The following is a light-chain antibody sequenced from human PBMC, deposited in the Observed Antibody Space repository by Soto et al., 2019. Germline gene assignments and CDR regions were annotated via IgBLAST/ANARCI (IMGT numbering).Light chain of an antibody. CDR2: GAS. V-gene: IGKV3-20*01. J-gene: IGKJ1*01. CDR3: LQFGGSPPWM. CDR1: QSVRSSC. Sequence: IVWTLSLCTLSLSLGQRATLSFRGRQSVRSSCLAWYQHRPGQAPRLLIYGASSRATDIPDGFSGSGCGTDFTRTVSRLEPEEVAVDFFLQFGGSPPWMFGQGTKVDIK.